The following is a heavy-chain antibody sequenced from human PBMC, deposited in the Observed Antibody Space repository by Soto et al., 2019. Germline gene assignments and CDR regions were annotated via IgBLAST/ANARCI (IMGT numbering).Heavy chain of an antibody. CDR3: ALIKDCSRTDCYLASFDP. J-gene: IGHJ5*02. Sequence: QVTLKESGPVVVKPTETLTLTCTVFGFSLSNTRLGVSWIRQPPGKALEWLAHIFSNDEKSYSTSLKNRLTISKDTSRSQVVLTMTNVDPVDSATYYCALIKDCSRTDCYLASFDPWGQGTLVTVSS. D-gene: IGHD2-2*01. CDR1: GFSLSNTRLG. CDR2: IFSNDEK. V-gene: IGHV2-26*01.